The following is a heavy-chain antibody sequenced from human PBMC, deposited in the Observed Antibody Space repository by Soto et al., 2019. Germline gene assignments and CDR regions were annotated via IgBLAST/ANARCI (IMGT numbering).Heavy chain of an antibody. J-gene: IGHJ6*02. V-gene: IGHV3-43*01. D-gene: IGHD1-26*01. CDR3: AKPYSLNYYGMDV. Sequence: PGGSLRLSCAASGFTFDDYTMHWVRQAPGKGLEWVSLISWDGGSTYYADSVKGRFTISRDNSKNSLYLQMNSLRTEDTALYYCAKPYSLNYYGMDVWGQGTTVTVSS. CDR1: GFTFDDYT. CDR2: ISWDGGST.